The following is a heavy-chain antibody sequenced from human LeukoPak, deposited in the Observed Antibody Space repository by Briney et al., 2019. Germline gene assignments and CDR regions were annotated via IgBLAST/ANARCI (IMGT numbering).Heavy chain of an antibody. CDR1: GHTLTELS. CDR3: ATLPSSGSYVVEDY. J-gene: IGHJ4*02. Sequence: ASVKVSCKVSGHTLTELSMHWVRQAPGKGLEWMGGFDPEDGETIYAQKFQGRVTMTEDTSTDTAYMELSSLRSEDTAVYYCATLPSSGSYVVEDYWGQGTLVTVSS. CDR2: FDPEDGET. V-gene: IGHV1-24*01. D-gene: IGHD1-26*01.